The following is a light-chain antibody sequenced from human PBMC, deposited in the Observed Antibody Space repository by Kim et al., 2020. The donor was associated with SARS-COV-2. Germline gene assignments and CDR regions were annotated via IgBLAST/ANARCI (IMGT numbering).Light chain of an antibody. V-gene: IGLV1-40*01. J-gene: IGLJ2*01. CDR1: SSNIGAGYG. CDR2: GST. CDR3: QSFDYSLSNSI. Sequence: QSITSSCTGSSSNIGAGYGVHWYQQLPGTAPKLLIYGSTNRPSGVPDRFSGSKSGTSASLTIVGLRAEDEADYHCQSFDYSLSNSIFGGGTQLTVL.